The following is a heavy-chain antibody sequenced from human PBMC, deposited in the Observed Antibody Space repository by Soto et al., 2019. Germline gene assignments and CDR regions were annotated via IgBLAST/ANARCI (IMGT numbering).Heavy chain of an antibody. J-gene: IGHJ6*02. Sequence: GGSLRLCCAASGVTFGSYEMSWVRQAPGKGLEWVSYISSSGGTIYYADSVKGRFTISRDNAKNSLYLQMNGLRAEDTAVYYCARVRIVVVTTYPGDYYGMDVWGQGTTVTVSS. V-gene: IGHV3-48*03. D-gene: IGHD2-21*02. CDR2: ISSSGGTI. CDR3: ARVRIVVVTTYPGDYYGMDV. CDR1: GVTFGSYE.